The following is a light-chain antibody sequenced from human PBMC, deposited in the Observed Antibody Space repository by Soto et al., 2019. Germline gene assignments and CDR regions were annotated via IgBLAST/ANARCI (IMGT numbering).Light chain of an antibody. Sequence: SALTQPASVSGSPGQSITISCTGTSSDVGGYNYVSWYQQQPGKAPKFMIYDVSNRPSGVSNRFSGSKSGNTASLTISGLQAEDEADYYCASYTTSSTVVFGGGTKLTVL. CDR2: DVS. V-gene: IGLV2-14*01. CDR1: SSDVGGYNY. CDR3: ASYTTSSTVV. J-gene: IGLJ3*02.